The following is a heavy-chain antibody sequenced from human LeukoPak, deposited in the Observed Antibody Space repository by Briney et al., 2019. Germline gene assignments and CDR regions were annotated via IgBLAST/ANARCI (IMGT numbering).Heavy chain of an antibody. CDR1: GFTFSSYG. J-gene: IGHJ4*02. D-gene: IGHD2/OR15-2a*01. Sequence: GGSLRLSCAASGFTFSSYGMHWVRQAPGKGLEWVAFISYDGSTKTYADSVKGRFTTSRDISLHLQMNSLRAEDTAVYYCVRNNNNDYWGQGTLVTVSS. CDR2: ISYDGSTK. CDR3: VRNNNNDY. V-gene: IGHV3-30*02.